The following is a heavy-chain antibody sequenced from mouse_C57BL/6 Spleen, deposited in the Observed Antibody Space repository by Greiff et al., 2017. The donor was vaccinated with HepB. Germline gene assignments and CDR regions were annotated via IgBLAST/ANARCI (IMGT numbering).Heavy chain of an antibody. J-gene: IGHJ1*03. V-gene: IGHV5-17*01. CDR3: ARGGYYWYFDV. Sequence: EVNLVESGGGLVKPGGSLKLSCAASGFTFSDYGMHWVRQAPEKGLEWVAYISSGSSTIYYADTVKGRFTISRDNAKNTLFLQMTSLRSEDTAMYYCARGGYYWYFDVWGTGTTVTVSS. CDR2: ISSGSSTI. CDR1: GFTFSDYG. D-gene: IGHD2-2*01.